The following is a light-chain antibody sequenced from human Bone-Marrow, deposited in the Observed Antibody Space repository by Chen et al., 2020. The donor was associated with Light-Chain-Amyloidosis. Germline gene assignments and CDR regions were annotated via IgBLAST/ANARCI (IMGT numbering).Light chain of an antibody. CDR1: QTVLYTSNNKNF. CDR3: QQYFITPYT. J-gene: IGKJ2*01. CDR2: WAS. Sequence: DIVMTQYPDSLAVSLGERATINCKSSQTVLYTSNNKNFLAWYQQKPGQPPKLLIYWASTRESGVPDRFSGSGSGTDFTLTISSLQAEDVAVYYCQQYFITPYTFGQGTKLEIK. V-gene: IGKV4-1*01.